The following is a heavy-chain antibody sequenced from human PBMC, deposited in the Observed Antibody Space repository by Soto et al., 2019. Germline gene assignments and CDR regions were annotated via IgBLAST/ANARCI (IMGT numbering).Heavy chain of an antibody. CDR3: ASARVYSTFPYGFHFDY. CDR1: GFTFSSYA. D-gene: IGHD5-18*01. CDR2: ISYDVNNK. V-gene: IGHV3-30-3*01. Sequence: QVQLLESGGGVVQPGSSLRLSCAASGFTFSSYAMHWVRQAPGKGLEWVAVISYDVNNKYYADSVKGRFTISRDNSKSTLYLQMNSLGPEDTALYFCASARVYSTFPYGFHFDYWGQASLVNVSS. J-gene: IGHJ4*02.